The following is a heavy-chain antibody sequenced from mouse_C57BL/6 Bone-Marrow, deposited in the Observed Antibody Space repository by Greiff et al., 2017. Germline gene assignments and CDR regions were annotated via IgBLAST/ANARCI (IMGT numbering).Heavy chain of an antibody. D-gene: IGHD2-3*01. Sequence: QVHVKQSGPGLVQPSQSLSITCTVSGFSLTSYGVHWVRQSPGKGLEWLGVIGSGGSTDYNAAFISRMSISKDNSKSQVFFKMSSLQADDTAIYYCAGIYDGYYVWFAYWGQGTLVTVSA. J-gene: IGHJ3*01. CDR1: GFSLTSYG. CDR2: IGSGGST. CDR3: AGIYDGYYVWFAY. V-gene: IGHV2-2*01.